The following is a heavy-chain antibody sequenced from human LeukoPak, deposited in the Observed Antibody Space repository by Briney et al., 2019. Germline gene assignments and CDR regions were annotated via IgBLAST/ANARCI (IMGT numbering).Heavy chain of an antibody. J-gene: IGHJ4*02. CDR2: ISRSGSTI. V-gene: IGHV3-48*04. D-gene: IGHD2-15*01. CDR3: AREGNCRGDRCYPFDY. CDR1: GFTFSSYR. Sequence: PGGSLRLSCAASGFTFSSYRMNWVRQAPGKGLEWVSYISRSGSTIYYADSVKGRFTISRDNAKNSLYLQMISLRAEDTAVYFCAREGNCRGDRCYPFDYWGQGTLVTVSS.